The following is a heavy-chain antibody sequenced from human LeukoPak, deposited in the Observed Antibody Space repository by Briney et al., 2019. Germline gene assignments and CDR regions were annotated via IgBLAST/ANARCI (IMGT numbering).Heavy chain of an antibody. CDR3: AKVGSAYDFWSGFDY. J-gene: IGHJ4*02. Sequence: GGSLRLSCAASGFTFSTYGMHWVRQTPGKGLEWVAFIRYDGSSKSYADSVKGRFTISRDNFKNVLYLQMSSLRADDTAVYYCAKVGSAYDFWSGFDYWGQGTLVTVSS. CDR1: GFTFSTYG. V-gene: IGHV3-30*02. CDR2: IRYDGSSK. D-gene: IGHD3-3*01.